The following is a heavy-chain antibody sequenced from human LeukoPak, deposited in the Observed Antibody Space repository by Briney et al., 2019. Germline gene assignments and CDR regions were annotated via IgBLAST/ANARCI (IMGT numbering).Heavy chain of an antibody. D-gene: IGHD6-6*01. Sequence: PSETLSLTCAVYGGSFSVYYRSWIRQPPGKGLEWIGEINHSGSTNYNPSLKSRVTISVDTSKNQFSLKLSSVTAADSAVYYCAGGSRGGYSSSNRNQWEGLEHDWFDGWGQGTLVTVSS. CDR3: AGGSRGGYSSSNRNQWEGLEHDWFDG. CDR1: GGSFSVYY. J-gene: IGHJ5*01. V-gene: IGHV4-34*01. CDR2: INHSGST.